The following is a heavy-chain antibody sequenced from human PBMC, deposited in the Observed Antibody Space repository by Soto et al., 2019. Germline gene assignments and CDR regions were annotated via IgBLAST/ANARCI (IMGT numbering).Heavy chain of an antibody. CDR3: ARQGSWPYYYYGLDV. Sequence: QVQLVQSGPEVKKPGASVKVSCEASGYTFTTSGISWVRQAPGQGLEWMGWISTYNGDTNSAQKFQGRVTMTADTSXRTGYMELMSLKSDDTAVYYCARQGSWPYYYYGLDVWGQGTTVTVSS. CDR2: ISTYNGDT. J-gene: IGHJ6*02. V-gene: IGHV1-18*01. CDR1: GYTFTTSG. D-gene: IGHD1-26*01.